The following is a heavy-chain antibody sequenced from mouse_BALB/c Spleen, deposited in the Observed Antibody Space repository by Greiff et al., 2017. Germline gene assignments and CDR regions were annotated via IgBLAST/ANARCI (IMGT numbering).Heavy chain of an antibody. CDR2: ISSGSSTI. Sequence: EVQLQESGGGLVQPGGSRKLSCAASGFTFSSFGMHWVRQAPEKGLEWVAYISSGSSTIYYADTVKGRFTISRDNPKNTLFLQMTSLRSEDTAMYYCARGDGYLSYWYFDVWGAGTTGTVSS. V-gene: IGHV5-17*02. D-gene: IGHD2-3*01. CDR1: GFTFSSFG. CDR3: ARGDGYLSYWYFDV. J-gene: IGHJ1*01.